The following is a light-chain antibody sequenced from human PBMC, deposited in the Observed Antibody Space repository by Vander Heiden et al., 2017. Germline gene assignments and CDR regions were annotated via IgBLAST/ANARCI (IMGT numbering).Light chain of an antibody. CDR3: QQRSNWPQLT. Sequence: EIVLTQSPATLSLSPGERATLSCRASPSVSSYLAWYQQKPGQAPRLLIYDASNRATGIPARFSGSGSGTDFTLTISSLEPEDFAVYYCQQRSNWPQLTFGGGTKVEIK. CDR1: PSVSSY. V-gene: IGKV3-11*01. J-gene: IGKJ4*01. CDR2: DAS.